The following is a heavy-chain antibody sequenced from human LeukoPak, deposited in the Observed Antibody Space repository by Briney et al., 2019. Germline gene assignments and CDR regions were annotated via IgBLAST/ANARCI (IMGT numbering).Heavy chain of an antibody. Sequence: GGSLRLSCAASGFTFSSYTMNWVRQAPGKGLEWVSSISSSTIYIYYADSVKGRFTISRDNAKNSLYLQMNSLRAEDTAVYYCARARAASTYCLEYWGQGTLVTVSS. CDR3: ARARAASTYCLEY. D-gene: IGHD6-13*01. V-gene: IGHV3-21*04. CDR2: ISSSTIYI. J-gene: IGHJ4*02. CDR1: GFTFSSYT.